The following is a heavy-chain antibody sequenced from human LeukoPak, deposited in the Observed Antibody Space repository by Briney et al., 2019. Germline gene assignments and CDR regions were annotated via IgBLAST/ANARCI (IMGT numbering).Heavy chain of an antibody. CDR2: IYHSGST. V-gene: IGHV4-4*02. J-gene: IGHJ3*02. D-gene: IGHD2-2*02. CDR1: GGSISSSNW. Sequence: SGTLSLTCAVSGGSISSSNWWSWVRQPPGKGLEWIGEIYHSGSTNYNPSLKSRVTISVDKSKNQFSLKLSSVTAADTAVYYCATRFDIVVVPAAIQDAFDIWGQGTMVTVSS. CDR3: ATRFDIVVVPAAIQDAFDI.